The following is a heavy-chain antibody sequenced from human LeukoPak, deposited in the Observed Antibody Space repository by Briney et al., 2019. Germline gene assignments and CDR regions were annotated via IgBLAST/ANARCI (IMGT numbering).Heavy chain of an antibody. V-gene: IGHV1-2*04. CDR2: INPHSGGT. J-gene: IGHJ3*02. CDR1: GYTFTGYY. D-gene: IGHD2-15*01. Sequence: GASVKVSCKASGYTFTGYYMHWVRQAPGQGLEWMGWINPHSGGTNYAQKFQVWVTMTRDTSISTAYMELSRLRSDDTAVYYCARDPGYCSGGSCYSRHAFDIWGQGTMVTVSS. CDR3: ARDPGYCSGGSCYSRHAFDI.